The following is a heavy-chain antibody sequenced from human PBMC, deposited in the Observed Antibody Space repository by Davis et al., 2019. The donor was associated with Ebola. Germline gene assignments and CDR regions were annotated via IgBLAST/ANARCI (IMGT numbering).Heavy chain of an antibody. CDR3: ARGGGLL. D-gene: IGHD2-15*01. CDR2: ISSSSSYI. CDR1: GFTFSGFT. Sequence: SLNTPCPASGFTFSGFTMNWVRQAPGKGLEWVSSISSSSSYIYYADSVKGRFTISRDNAKNSLYLHMNSLRAEDTAVYYCARGGGLLWGQGTMVTVSS. V-gene: IGHV3-21*01. J-gene: IGHJ3*01.